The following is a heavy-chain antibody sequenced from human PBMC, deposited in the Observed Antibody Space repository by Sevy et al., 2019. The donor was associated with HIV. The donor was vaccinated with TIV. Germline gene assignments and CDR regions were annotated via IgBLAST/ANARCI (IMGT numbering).Heavy chain of an antibody. J-gene: IGHJ5*02. D-gene: IGHD2-2*01. CDR2: INSDGSST. V-gene: IGHV3-74*01. Sequence: GGSLRLSCAASGFTFSSYWMHWVRQAPGKGLVWVSRINSDGSSTSYADSVKGRFTISRDNAKNTLYLQMNSLRAEDTAVYYCARERGDIVVVPAANYKYWFDPWGQGTLVTVSS. CDR1: GFTFSSYW. CDR3: ARERGDIVVVPAANYKYWFDP.